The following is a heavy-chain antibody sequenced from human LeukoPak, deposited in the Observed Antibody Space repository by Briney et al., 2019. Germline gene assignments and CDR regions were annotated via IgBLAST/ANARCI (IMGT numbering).Heavy chain of an antibody. D-gene: IGHD6-19*01. CDR1: GFTFSSYA. J-gene: IGHJ4*02. Sequence: GGSLRLSCAASGFTFSSYAMHWVRQAPGKGLEYVSAISSNGGSTYYANSVKGRFTISRDNSKNTLYLQMGSLRAEDMAVYYCARGAVAGWRWGYGYYFDYWGQGTLVTVSS. CDR2: ISSNGGST. CDR3: ARGAVAGWRWGYGYYFDY. V-gene: IGHV3-64*01.